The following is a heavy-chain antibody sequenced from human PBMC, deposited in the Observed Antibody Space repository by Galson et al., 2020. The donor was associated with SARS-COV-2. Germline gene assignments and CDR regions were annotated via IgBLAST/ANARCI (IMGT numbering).Heavy chain of an antibody. J-gene: IGHJ6*02. D-gene: IGHD3-3*01. Sequence: VSCKASGYTFTNYGISWVRQAPGQGLEWMGWISSYNGNTNYAQKFQGRVTMTSDTSTSTAYMELRSLRSDDTAVYYCARFGATPYYDSWSGYFDYYYYAMDVWGQGTSVTVSS. CDR1: GYTFTNYG. CDR3: ARFGATPYYDSWSGYFDYYYYAMDV. CDR2: ISSYNGNT. V-gene: IGHV1-18*01.